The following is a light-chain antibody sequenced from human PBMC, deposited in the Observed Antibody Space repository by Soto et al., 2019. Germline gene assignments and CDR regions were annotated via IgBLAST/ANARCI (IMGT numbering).Light chain of an antibody. CDR3: QQFNNYPLT. J-gene: IGKJ5*01. CDR2: AAS. CDR1: QGVSTW. Sequence: DIQMTQSPSSVSASVGDRVTIACRASQGVSTWLAWYQQKPGQAPRLLIYAASTLQSGVPSRFSGSGSGTYFTLTISSLQPEDFATYYCQQFNNYPLTFGQGTRLEIK. V-gene: IGKV1-12*01.